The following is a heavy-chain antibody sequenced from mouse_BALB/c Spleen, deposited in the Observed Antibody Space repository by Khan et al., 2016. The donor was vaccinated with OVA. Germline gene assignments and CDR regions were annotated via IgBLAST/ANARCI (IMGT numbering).Heavy chain of an antibody. Sequence: EVQLQESGPGLVKPSQSLSLTCTVTGYSITSDYAWNWIRQFPGNKLEWMGYISSTGNTSYNPSLKSRISITRDTSKNQFFLHFHSVTTEDTATYYGARSLYYSDSYAMDYWGQGTSVTVSS. CDR2: ISSTGNT. CDR1: GYSITSDYA. CDR3: ARSLYYSDSYAMDY. D-gene: IGHD2-13*01. V-gene: IGHV3-2*02. J-gene: IGHJ4*01.